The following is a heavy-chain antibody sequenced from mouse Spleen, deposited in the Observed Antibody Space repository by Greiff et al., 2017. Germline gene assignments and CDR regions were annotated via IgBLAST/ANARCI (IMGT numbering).Heavy chain of an antibody. D-gene: IGHD2-4*01. CDR1: GYTFSSYW. CDR2: ILPGSGST. J-gene: IGHJ4*01. Sequence: VKLMESGAELMKPGASVKISCKATGYTFSSYWIEWVKQRPGHGLEWIGEILPGSGSTNYNEKFKGKATFTADTSSNTAYMQLSSLTSEDSAVYYCARGRGLRRDYYAMDYWGQGTSVTVSS. CDR3: ARGRGLRRDYYAMDY. V-gene: IGHV1-9*01.